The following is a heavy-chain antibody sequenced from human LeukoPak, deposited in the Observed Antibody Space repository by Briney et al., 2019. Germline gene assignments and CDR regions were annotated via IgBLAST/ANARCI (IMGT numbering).Heavy chain of an antibody. CDR3: ATSDGLWSGMDN. J-gene: IGHJ4*02. V-gene: IGHV3-21*01. CDR1: GFTFSSSS. CDR2: ISSSSSYI. D-gene: IGHD3-3*01. Sequence: KPGGSLRLSCAVSGFTFSSSSMNWVRQAPGKGLEWVSSISSSSSYIYYADSVKGRFTISRDNAKNSLNLQMDSLRADDTAVYYCATSDGLWSGMDNWGQGTLVTVSS.